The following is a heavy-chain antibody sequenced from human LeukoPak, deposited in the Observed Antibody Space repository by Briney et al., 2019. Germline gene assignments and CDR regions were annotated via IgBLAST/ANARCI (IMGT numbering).Heavy chain of an antibody. CDR1: GFSLVDHA. V-gene: IGHV3-49*04. CDR3: TRGTTQLGLYYGMDV. J-gene: IGHJ6*02. CDR2: IRSKCYGGKT. Sequence: GGSLRLSCIPSGFSLVDHAMSCVREAPGKGLEGVAFIRSKCYGGKTEYAASVKGRFTISRDDSKSITYLKMNSPKTEDTAVYYCTRGTTQLGLYYGMDVWGQGTTVTVSS. D-gene: IGHD1-1*01.